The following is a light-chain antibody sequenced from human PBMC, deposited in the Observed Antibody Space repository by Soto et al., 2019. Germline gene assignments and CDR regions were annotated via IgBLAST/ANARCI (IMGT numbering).Light chain of an antibody. CDR2: DAS. J-gene: IGKJ5*01. Sequence: EIVLTQSPATLSLSPGERATLSCRASQSVSSYLGWYQQKPGQAPWLLIYDASNRATGIPARFSGSGSGTDFTLTISSLEPEDFAVYYCQQRGNWPLTFGQGTRLEIK. V-gene: IGKV3-11*01. CDR1: QSVSSY. CDR3: QQRGNWPLT.